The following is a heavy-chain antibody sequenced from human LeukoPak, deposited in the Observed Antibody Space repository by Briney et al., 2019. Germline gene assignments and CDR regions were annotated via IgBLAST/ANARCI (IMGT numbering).Heavy chain of an antibody. CDR2: ISAYNGNT. D-gene: IGHD6-13*01. V-gene: IGHV1-18*01. CDR3: ARFEDGSSWPWPGLDY. Sequence: ASVKVSCKASGYTFGNFAISWVRQAPGQGLEWMGWISAYNGNTNYAQRVQGRVTMTTDTSTSTAYMELRSLRTDDTAIYYCARFEDGSSWPWPGLDYWGQGTLVTVSS. CDR1: GYTFGNFA. J-gene: IGHJ4*02.